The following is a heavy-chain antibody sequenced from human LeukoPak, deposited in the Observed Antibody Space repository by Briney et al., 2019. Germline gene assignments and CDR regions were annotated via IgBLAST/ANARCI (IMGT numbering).Heavy chain of an antibody. V-gene: IGHV4-59*01. CDR1: GGSISSYY. CDR3: ARGVYQLLSPALNWFDP. D-gene: IGHD2-2*01. CDR2: IYYSGST. Sequence: SETLSLTCTVSGGSISSYYWSWIRQPPGKGLEWIVYIYYSGSTNYNPSLKSRVTISVDTSKNQFSLKLSSVTAADTAVYYCARGVYQLLSPALNWFDPWGQGTLVTVSS. J-gene: IGHJ5*02.